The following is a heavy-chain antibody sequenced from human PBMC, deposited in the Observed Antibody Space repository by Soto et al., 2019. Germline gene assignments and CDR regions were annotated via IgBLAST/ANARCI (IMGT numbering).Heavy chain of an antibody. J-gene: IGHJ6*02. CDR3: ARRELPTHYYYYYGMDV. D-gene: IGHD1-26*01. CDR2: IIPIFGTA. CDR1: GGTFSSYA. Sequence: ASVKVSCKASGGTFSSYAISWVRQAPGQGFEWMGGIIPIFGTANYAQKFQGRVTITADESTSTAYMELSSLRSEDTAVYYCARRELPTHYYYYYGMDVWGQGTTVTVSS. V-gene: IGHV1-69*13.